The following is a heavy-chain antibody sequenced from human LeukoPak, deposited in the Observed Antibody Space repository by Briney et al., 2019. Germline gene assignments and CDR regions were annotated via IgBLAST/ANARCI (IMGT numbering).Heavy chain of an antibody. V-gene: IGHV3-48*03. Sequence: LTGGSLRLSCVASGSGFSDQYMDWVRQAPGKGLEWVSYISSRDSTIYYADSVKGRFTISRDNAKNSLYLQMNSLGAEDTAVYYCARESGSSGYYYFDYWGQGTLVTVSS. CDR3: ARESGSSGYYYFDY. CDR1: GSGFSDQY. CDR2: ISSRDSTI. J-gene: IGHJ4*02. D-gene: IGHD3-22*01.